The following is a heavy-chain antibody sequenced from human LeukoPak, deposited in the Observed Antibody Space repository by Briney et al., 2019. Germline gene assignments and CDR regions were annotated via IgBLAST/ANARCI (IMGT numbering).Heavy chain of an antibody. CDR3: AREYYDILNGYIGVAFDI. V-gene: IGHV3-7*03. CDR2: IKQDGSEN. Sequence: GGSLRLSCAASGFTFSSYWMSWVGQAPGKGLGWVANIKQDGSENYYVNSVKGRFTIPRDNAKNSLYLQMDSLIAEDTAVYYCAREYYDILNGYIGVAFDIWGQGTMVTVSS. J-gene: IGHJ3*02. CDR1: GFTFSSYW. D-gene: IGHD3-9*01.